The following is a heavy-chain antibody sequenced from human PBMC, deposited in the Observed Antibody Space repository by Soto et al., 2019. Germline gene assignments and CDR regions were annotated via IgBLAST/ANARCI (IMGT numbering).Heavy chain of an antibody. CDR3: ARDLAKGGGSAGFDY. CDR2: INPKSGGT. CDR1: VYTFTVYY. J-gene: IGHJ4*02. V-gene: IGHV1-2*02. D-gene: IGHD1-26*01. Sequence: ASVKVSCKASVYTFTVYYMHWVRQAPGQGLEWMGWINPKSGGTMYPQKFQGRVTMTWDTSISTAYMALTRLRSDDTAVYHCARDLAKGGGSAGFDYWGQGTLVTVSS.